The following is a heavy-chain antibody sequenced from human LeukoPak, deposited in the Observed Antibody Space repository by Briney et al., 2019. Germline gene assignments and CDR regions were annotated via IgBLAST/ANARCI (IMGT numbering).Heavy chain of an antibody. Sequence: GGSLRLSCAASGFTFSSYAMSWVRQAPGKGLEWVSAISGSGGSTYYADSVKGRFTISRDNSKNTLYLQMNSLRAEDTAVYYCAKDGRLRRGYSYGYLDYWGQGTLVTVSS. J-gene: IGHJ4*02. D-gene: IGHD5-18*01. CDR3: AKDGRLRRGYSYGYLDY. V-gene: IGHV3-23*01. CDR1: GFTFSSYA. CDR2: ISGSGGST.